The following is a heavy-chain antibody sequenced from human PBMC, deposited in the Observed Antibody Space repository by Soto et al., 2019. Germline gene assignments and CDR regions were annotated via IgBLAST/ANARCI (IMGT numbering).Heavy chain of an antibody. Sequence: DTVKVSCKASGYTFTSYAMHWVRQAPGQRLEWMGWINAGNGNTKYSQKFQGRVTITRDTSASTAYMELSSLRSEDTAVYYCARGQSLYYDSSGLLFWFDPWGQGNLVTVSS. D-gene: IGHD3-22*01. V-gene: IGHV1-3*01. CDR3: ARGQSLYYDSSGLLFWFDP. CDR1: GYTFTSYA. J-gene: IGHJ5*02. CDR2: INAGNGNT.